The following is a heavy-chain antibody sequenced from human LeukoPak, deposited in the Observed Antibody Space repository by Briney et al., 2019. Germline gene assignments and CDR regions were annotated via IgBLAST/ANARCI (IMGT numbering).Heavy chain of an antibody. CDR1: GFTFDDYA. D-gene: IGHD3-22*01. V-gene: IGHV3-9*01. J-gene: IGHJ6*02. CDR3: VKALRDSSGFYIYYGMDV. Sequence: PGGSLRLSCAASGFTFDDYAMYWVRQAPGKGLEWVSGITWNSRIVAYADSVKGRFTISRDNAKNSLYLQMNSLRAEDTALYYCVKALRDSSGFYIYYGMDVWGQGTTVTVAS. CDR2: ITWNSRIV.